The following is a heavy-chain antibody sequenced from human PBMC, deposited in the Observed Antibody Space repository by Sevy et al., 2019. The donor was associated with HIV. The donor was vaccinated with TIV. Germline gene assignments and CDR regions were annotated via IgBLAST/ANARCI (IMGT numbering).Heavy chain of an antibody. CDR2: KHYTGGT. D-gene: IGHD3-10*01. V-gene: IGHV4-59*01. Sequence: SETLSLTCTVSGAYISSSYWNWIRQPPGKGLEYIGYKHYTGGTKYNPALKSRVTISMDTSKNLFSLKLSSVTAADTAMYYCARDLDGSGRWLESWGQGSLVTVSS. CDR3: ARDLDGSGRWLES. J-gene: IGHJ4*02. CDR1: GAYISSSY.